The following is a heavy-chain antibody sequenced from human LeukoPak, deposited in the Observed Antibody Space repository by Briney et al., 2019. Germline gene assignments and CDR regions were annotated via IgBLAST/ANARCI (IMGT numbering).Heavy chain of an antibody. CDR3: ARSRRDGYNYRYYFDY. D-gene: IGHD5-24*01. CDR2: IYYSGST. CDR1: GGSISSYY. V-gene: IGHV4-59*08. Sequence: SETLSLTCTVSGGSISSYYWSWIRQPPGKGLEWIGYIYYSGSTNYNPSLKSRVTISVDTSKNQFSLKLSSVTAADTAVYYCARSRRDGYNYRYYFDYWGQGTLVTVSS. J-gene: IGHJ4*02.